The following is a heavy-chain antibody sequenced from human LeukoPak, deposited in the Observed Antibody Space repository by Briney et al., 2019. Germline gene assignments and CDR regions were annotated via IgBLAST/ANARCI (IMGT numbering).Heavy chain of an antibody. Sequence: GGSLRLSCAASGFALSSHWMTWVRQVPGRGPEWVANVNRDGSETYYLDSVKGRFTISKDNAKNSLYLQMNSLRAEDTALYHCARNNGMDVWGQGTTVIVFS. J-gene: IGHJ6*02. CDR3: ARNNGMDV. CDR1: GFALSSHW. V-gene: IGHV3-7*03. CDR2: VNRDGSET.